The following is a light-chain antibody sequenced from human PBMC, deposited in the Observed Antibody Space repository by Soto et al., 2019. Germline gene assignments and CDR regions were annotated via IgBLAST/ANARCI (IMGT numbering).Light chain of an antibody. CDR1: SSNIGNNY. Sequence: QSVLTQPPSVSAAPGQKVTISCSGSSSNIGNNYVSWYQQLPGTAPKLLIYENNKRPSGIPDRFSGSKSGTSATLGVTGLQTWDEADYYCGTWDSSLSGVVFGGGTKLTVL. J-gene: IGLJ2*01. CDR3: GTWDSSLSGVV. CDR2: ENN. V-gene: IGLV1-51*02.